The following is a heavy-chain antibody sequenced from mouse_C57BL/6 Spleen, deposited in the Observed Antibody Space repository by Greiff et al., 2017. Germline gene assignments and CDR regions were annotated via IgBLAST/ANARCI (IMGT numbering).Heavy chain of an antibody. Sequence: QVQLQQSGAELVRPGASVTLSCKASGYTFTDYEMHWVKQTPVHGLEWIGAIDPETGGTAYNQKFKGKAILTADKSSSTAYIELRSLTSEDSAVYYCTRSGHYSNYDYWGQGTTLTVSS. J-gene: IGHJ2*01. V-gene: IGHV1-15*01. CDR2: IDPETGGT. CDR1: GYTFTDYE. CDR3: TRSGHYSNYDY. D-gene: IGHD2-5*01.